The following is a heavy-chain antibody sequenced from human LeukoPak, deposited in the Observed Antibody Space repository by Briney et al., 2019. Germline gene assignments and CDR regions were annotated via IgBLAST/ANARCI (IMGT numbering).Heavy chain of an antibody. D-gene: IGHD3-10*01. CDR1: GFTFSSYS. CDR3: AKDGWEFGELLY. Sequence: GGSLRLSCAASGFTFSSYSMNWVRQAPGKGLEWVSYITYNSGTIYYTDSVKGRFTISRDNSKNTLYLQMNSLRAEDTAVYYCAKDGWEFGELLYWGQGTLVTVSS. CDR2: ITYNSGTI. J-gene: IGHJ4*02. V-gene: IGHV3-48*01.